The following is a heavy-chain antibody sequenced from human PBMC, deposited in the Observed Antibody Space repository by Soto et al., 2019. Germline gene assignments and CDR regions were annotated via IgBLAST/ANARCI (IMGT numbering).Heavy chain of an antibody. CDR3: AKDGGVSNCLRNSCYGHFDH. J-gene: IGHJ4*02. D-gene: IGHD4-4*01. Sequence: PGGSLRLSCETSGFTFSGYGMHWVRQVPGKGREWVALISYDGSNEYYADSVKGRFSISRDNSESTLHLQLHNLRPEDTAVYYCAKDGGVSNCLRNSCYGHFDHWGQGTLVTVSS. CDR2: ISYDGSNE. V-gene: IGHV3-30*18. CDR1: GFTFSGYG.